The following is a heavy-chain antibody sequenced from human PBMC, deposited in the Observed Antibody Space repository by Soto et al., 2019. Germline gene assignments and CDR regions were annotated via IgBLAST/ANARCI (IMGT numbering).Heavy chain of an antibody. CDR2: IIPIFGTA. Sequence: GASVKVSCKASGGTFSSYAISWVRQAPGQGLEWMGGIIPIFGTANYAQKFQGRVTITADKSTSTAYMELSSLRSEDTAVYYCARDLYDGHDAFDIWGQGTMVTVSS. D-gene: IGHD3-22*01. J-gene: IGHJ3*02. CDR3: ARDLYDGHDAFDI. V-gene: IGHV1-69*06. CDR1: GGTFSSYA.